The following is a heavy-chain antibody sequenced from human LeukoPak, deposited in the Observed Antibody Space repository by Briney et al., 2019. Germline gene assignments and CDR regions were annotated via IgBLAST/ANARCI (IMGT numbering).Heavy chain of an antibody. J-gene: IGHJ2*01. D-gene: IGHD1-26*01. CDR1: GGSISSGSYH. CDR3: ARRGANSGSYSHFDL. Sequence: SETLSLTCTVSGGSISSGSYHWGWIRQPPGKGLEWIGSISHSGTTYYNPSLRSRVTMSVDTSKNQFSLKLSSLTAADTAVYYCARRGANSGSYSHFDLWGRGTLVTVSS. CDR2: ISHSGTT. V-gene: IGHV4-39*07.